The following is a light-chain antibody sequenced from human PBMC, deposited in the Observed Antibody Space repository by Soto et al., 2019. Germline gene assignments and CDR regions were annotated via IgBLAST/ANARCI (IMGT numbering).Light chain of an antibody. CDR2: SAS. Sequence: EIVMTQSPAILSVSPGERATVSCRTSQNMNNNLAWYQQRPGRAPKLLIYSASTRANGVPDRFSGSGSGTEFTLTISSLQSEDFAVYYCQQSTKWPWTFGQGTKVEVK. J-gene: IGKJ1*01. CDR3: QQSTKWPWT. CDR1: QNMNNN. V-gene: IGKV3-15*01.